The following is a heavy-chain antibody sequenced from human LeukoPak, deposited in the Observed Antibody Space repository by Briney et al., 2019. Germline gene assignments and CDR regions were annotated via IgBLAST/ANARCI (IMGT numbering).Heavy chain of an antibody. J-gene: IGHJ6*02. CDR3: ARAPGEAVAGTSVHYYYGMDV. D-gene: IGHD6-19*01. CDR1: GYTFTSYY. V-gene: IGHV1-46*01. Sequence: ASVKVSCKASGYTFTSYYMHWVRQAPGQGLEWMGIINPSGGTTSYAQKFQGRVTMTRDTSTSTVYMELSSLRSEDTAVYYCARAPGEAVAGTSVHYYYGMDVWGQGTTVTVSS. CDR2: INPSGGTT.